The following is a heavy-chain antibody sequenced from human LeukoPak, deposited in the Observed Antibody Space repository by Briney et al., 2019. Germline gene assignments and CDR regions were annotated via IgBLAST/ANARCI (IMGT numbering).Heavy chain of an antibody. J-gene: IGHJ5*02. CDR2: IYPGDSDT. CDR3: ARSSSSSLGGPNWFDP. CDR1: GYSFTSYW. Sequence: GGSLKISCKGSGYSFTSYWIGWVRQMPGKGLEWMGIIYPGDSDTRYSPSFQGQVTISADKSISTAYLQWSSLKASDTAMYYCARSSSSSLGGPNWFDPWGQGTLVTVSS. D-gene: IGHD6-6*01. V-gene: IGHV5-51*01.